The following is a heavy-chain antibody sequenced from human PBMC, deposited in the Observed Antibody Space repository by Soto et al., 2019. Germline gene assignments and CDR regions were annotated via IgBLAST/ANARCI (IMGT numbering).Heavy chain of an antibody. CDR3: AREHGIFGTGAFDI. D-gene: IGHD3-3*01. CDR2: IKKDGTEK. V-gene: IGHV3-7*05. J-gene: IGHJ3*02. CDR1: EFIFSNYW. Sequence: PGGSLRLSCAASEFIFSNYWMTWVRQAPGKGLEWVANIKKDGTEKYYVDSVKGRFTISRDNAHNSLYLQMNNLRAEDTAVYYCAREHGIFGTGAFDIWGQGTMVTVSS.